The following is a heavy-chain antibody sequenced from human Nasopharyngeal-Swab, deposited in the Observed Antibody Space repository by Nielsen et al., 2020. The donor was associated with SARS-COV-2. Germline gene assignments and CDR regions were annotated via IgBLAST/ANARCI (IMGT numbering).Heavy chain of an antibody. CDR1: GLTFSSYD. J-gene: IGHJ4*02. D-gene: IGHD3-22*01. CDR2: IDTAGDT. V-gene: IGHV3-13*01. Sequence: GESLKISCAASGLTFSSYDMHWVRQPPGKGLEWVSTIDTAGDTYYPGSVKGRFTISREKAKDSLYLQMNSLRVGDTAVYYCAKESAYYFYRSSGNDHWGQGTLVTVSS. CDR3: AKESAYYFYRSSGNDH.